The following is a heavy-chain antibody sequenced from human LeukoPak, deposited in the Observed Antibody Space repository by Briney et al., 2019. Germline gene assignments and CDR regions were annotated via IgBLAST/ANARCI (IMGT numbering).Heavy chain of an antibody. V-gene: IGHV3-7*01. J-gene: IGHJ4*02. D-gene: IGHD2-2*01. CDR2: IKQDGAEK. Sequence: PGGSLRLSCAASGFTFSSYWMNWVRQAPGKGLEWVANIKQDGAEKYYVDSVKGRFTISRDNAKSSLYLQMNSLRAEDTAVYYCASPYYSSTSCSTLHDFWGQGTLVTVSS. CDR1: GFTFSSYW. CDR3: ASPYYSSTSCSTLHDF.